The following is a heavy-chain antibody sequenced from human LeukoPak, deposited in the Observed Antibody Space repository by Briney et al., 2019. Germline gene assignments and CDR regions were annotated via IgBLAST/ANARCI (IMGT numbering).Heavy chain of an antibody. J-gene: IGHJ3*02. V-gene: IGHV1-69*04. D-gene: IGHD3-22*01. Sequence: SVKVSCKASGGTFSSYAISWVRQAPGQGLEWMVRIIPILGIANYPQKFQGTVTITADKYTSTAYMELSSPRSEDTAVYYCARPRYDSSGSDAFDIWGQGTMVTVSS. CDR2: IIPILGIA. CDR3: ARPRYDSSGSDAFDI. CDR1: GGTFSSYA.